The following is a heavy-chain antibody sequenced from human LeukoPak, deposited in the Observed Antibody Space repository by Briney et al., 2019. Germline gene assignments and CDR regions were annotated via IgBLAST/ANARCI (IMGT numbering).Heavy chain of an antibody. D-gene: IGHD5-18*01. Sequence: PGGSLRLSCAASGFTFSSYALHWVRQAPGKGLYRVADISYDGSNKYYADSVKGRFTISRDSSKNTVYLQMNSLRAEDTAVYYCARDQGPYSYGYVVYYWGQGTLVTVSS. CDR3: ARDQGPYSYGYVVYY. CDR1: GFTFSSYA. CDR2: ISYDGSNK. V-gene: IGHV3-30*04. J-gene: IGHJ4*02.